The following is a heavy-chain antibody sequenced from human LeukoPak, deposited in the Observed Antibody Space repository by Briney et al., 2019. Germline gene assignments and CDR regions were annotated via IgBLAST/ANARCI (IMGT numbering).Heavy chain of an antibody. Sequence: GGSLRLSCAASGFTFSNAWMSWVRQAPGKGLEWVSAISGSGGSTYYADSVKGRFTISRDNSKNTLYLQMNSLRAEDTAVYYCATNYGYFDYWGQGTLVTVSS. CDR2: ISGSGGST. V-gene: IGHV3-23*01. D-gene: IGHD4-17*01. J-gene: IGHJ4*02. CDR3: ATNYGYFDY. CDR1: GFTFSNAW.